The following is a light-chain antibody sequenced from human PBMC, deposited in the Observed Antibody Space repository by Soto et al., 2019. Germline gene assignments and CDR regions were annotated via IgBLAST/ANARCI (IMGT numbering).Light chain of an antibody. CDR3: QQYGSSSLT. V-gene: IGKV3-20*01. CDR1: QSVSSSY. CDR2: GAS. J-gene: IGKJ1*01. Sequence: EIVLTQSPGTLSLSPGERATLSCRASQSVSSSYLAWYQQKPGQAPRLLIYGASSRATGIPDRFSGSGSGTDFTLTIIRLEPEDFAVYYCQQYGSSSLTFGQGTKVDIK.